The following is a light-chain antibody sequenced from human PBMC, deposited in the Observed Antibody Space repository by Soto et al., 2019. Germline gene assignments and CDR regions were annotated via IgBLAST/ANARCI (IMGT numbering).Light chain of an antibody. CDR1: QSVSSN. J-gene: IGKJ2*02. V-gene: IGKV3-15*01. CDR3: QHYDTWPPST. Sequence: EIVMTQSPTTLSVSPGERVTLSCRASQSVSSNLAWYQQRPGQAPRLLIYGASTRPTDIPARFSGSGSGTEFTLTISSLQSEDCAVYYCQHYDTWPPSTVGQGTNLEIK. CDR2: GAS.